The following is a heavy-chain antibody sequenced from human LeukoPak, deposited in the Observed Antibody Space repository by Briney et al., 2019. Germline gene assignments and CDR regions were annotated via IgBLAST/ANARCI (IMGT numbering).Heavy chain of an antibody. CDR1: GVSFSGYY. Sequence: SETLSLTCAVYGVSFSGYYWSWIRQPPGKGLEWIGEINHSGSTNYNPSLKSRVTISVDTSKNQFSLKLSSVTAADTAVYYCGSTVHYSSRGISWGQGTLVTVSS. D-gene: IGHD6-13*01. CDR3: GSTVHYSSRGIS. J-gene: IGHJ4*02. V-gene: IGHV4-34*01. CDR2: INHSGST.